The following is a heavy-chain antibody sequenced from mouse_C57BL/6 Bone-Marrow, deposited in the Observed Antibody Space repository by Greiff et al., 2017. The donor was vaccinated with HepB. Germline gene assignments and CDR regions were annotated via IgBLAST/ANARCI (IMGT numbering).Heavy chain of an antibody. CDR2: IDPSDSST. CDR3: ARERNYYGRDD. J-gene: IGHJ2*01. V-gene: IGHV1-50*01. D-gene: IGHD1-1*01. CDR1: GYTFTSYW. Sequence: QVQLQQPGAELVKPGASVKLSCKASGYTFTSYWMQWVKQRPGQGLEWIGEIDPSDSSTNYNQKFTGKATLTVDTASRTAYMQLSSLTSEDSAVYYGARERNYYGRDDWGKGTTLTVSS.